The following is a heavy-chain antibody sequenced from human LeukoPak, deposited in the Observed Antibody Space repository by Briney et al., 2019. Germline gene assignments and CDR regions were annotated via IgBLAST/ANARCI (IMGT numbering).Heavy chain of an antibody. V-gene: IGHV3-53*01. Sequence: PGGSLRLSCAASGFTVSSSYMSWVRQAPGKGLECVSLIYSGGNTYYADSVRGRFTISRDNSKNTLYLEMNSLRVEDTAVYYCAKSATRGGSSGSQFDYWGQGTLVSVSS. CDR1: GFTVSSSY. J-gene: IGHJ4*02. CDR2: IYSGGNT. D-gene: IGHD6-19*01. CDR3: AKSATRGGSSGSQFDY.